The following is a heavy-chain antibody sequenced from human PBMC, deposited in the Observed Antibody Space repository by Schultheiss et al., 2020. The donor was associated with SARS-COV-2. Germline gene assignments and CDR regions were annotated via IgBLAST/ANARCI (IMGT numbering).Heavy chain of an antibody. CDR1: GFTFSSYD. V-gene: IGHV3-74*01. CDR3: ARTGGSPPYYYYYGMDV. Sequence: GGSLRLSCAASGFTFSSYDMHWVRQAPGKGLVWVSRINSDGSSTSYADSVKGRFTISRDNSKNTLYLQMNSLRAEDTAVYYCARTGGSPPYYYYYGMDVWGQGTTVTVSS. D-gene: IGHD5-12*01. J-gene: IGHJ6*02. CDR2: INSDGSST.